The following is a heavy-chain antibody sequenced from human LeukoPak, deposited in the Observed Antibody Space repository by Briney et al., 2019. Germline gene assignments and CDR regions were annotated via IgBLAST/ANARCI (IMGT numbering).Heavy chain of an antibody. V-gene: IGHV3-21*06. D-gene: IGHD3-10*01. Sequence: GGSLRLSCAASGFTFSSYSMNWVRQAPGKGLEWVSSISSSSSYIYYADSVKGRFTISRDNAKNSLYLQMNSLRAEDTAVYYCARGPDMVRGVMVFDPWGQGTLVTVSS. CDR3: ARGPDMVRGVMVFDP. CDR2: ISSSSSYI. CDR1: GFTFSSYS. J-gene: IGHJ5*02.